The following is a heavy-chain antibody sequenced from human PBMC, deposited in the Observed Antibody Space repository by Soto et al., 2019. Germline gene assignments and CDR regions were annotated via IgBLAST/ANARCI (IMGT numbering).Heavy chain of an antibody. J-gene: IGHJ6*02. CDR2: IRSKGYGGTA. Sequence: GASLRLSCTASGFTFGGYALTWFLPAPGKGLGWGRFIRSKGYGGTADYAASLKGRFTISRDDSKSIAYLQMSSLKVEDTAVYDCSRVGGDFWSAEFTPNYYYSKDVWGQGTSVTVSS. D-gene: IGHD3-3*01. V-gene: IGHV3-49*03. CDR1: GFTFGGYA. CDR3: SRVGGDFWSAEFTPNYYYSKDV.